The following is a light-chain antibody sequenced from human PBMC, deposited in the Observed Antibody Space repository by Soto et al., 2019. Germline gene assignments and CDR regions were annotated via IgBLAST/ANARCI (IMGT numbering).Light chain of an antibody. CDR3: CSYAGSSTWV. CDR2: EGS. CDR1: SSDVGSYNL. Sequence: QSALTQPASVSGSPGQSITISCTGTSSDVGSYNLISWYQQHPGKAPKLMIYEGSKRPSGVSNRFSGSKSGNTASLTISGLQAEDEADYYCCSYAGSSTWVIGGGTKVTVL. V-gene: IGLV2-23*01. J-gene: IGLJ3*02.